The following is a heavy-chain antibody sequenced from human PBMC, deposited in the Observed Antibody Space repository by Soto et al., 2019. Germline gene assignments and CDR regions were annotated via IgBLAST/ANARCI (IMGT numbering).Heavy chain of an antibody. D-gene: IGHD3-22*01. Sequence: EVQLLESGGGLVQPGGSLRLSCAASGFTFSSYAMSWVRQAPGKGLKWVSAISGSGGSTYYADSVKGRFTISRDNAKNTLYRQMNSLRAEDTAVYYWAKDATAYYYDSSGYYYVGWGQGTLVTVSS. CDR2: ISGSGGST. CDR1: GFTFSSYA. J-gene: IGHJ4*02. V-gene: IGHV3-23*01. CDR3: AKDATAYYYDSSGYYYVG.